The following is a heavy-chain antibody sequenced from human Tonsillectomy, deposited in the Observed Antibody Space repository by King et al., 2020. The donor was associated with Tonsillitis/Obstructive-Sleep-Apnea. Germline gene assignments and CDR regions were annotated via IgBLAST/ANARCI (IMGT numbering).Heavy chain of an antibody. J-gene: IGHJ6*02. Sequence: VQLVESGGGLVQPGGSLRLSCAASGFTFSRYWMHWVRQAPGKGLVWVSRINSDGSSTSYADSVKGRFTISRDNAKNTLYLQMNSLRAEDTAVYYCARLYSSSWYRSDFYYYGMDVWGQGTTVPVSS. CDR3: ARLYSSSWYRSDFYYYGMDV. CDR1: GFTFSRYW. V-gene: IGHV3-74*01. CDR2: INSDGSST. D-gene: IGHD6-13*01.